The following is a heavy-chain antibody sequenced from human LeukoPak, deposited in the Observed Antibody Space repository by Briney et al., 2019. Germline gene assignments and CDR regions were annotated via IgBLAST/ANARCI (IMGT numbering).Heavy chain of an antibody. J-gene: IGHJ4*02. V-gene: IGHV3-7*01. D-gene: IGHD1-26*01. CDR1: GFTLSSYY. Sequence: GGSLRLSCVAPGFTLSSYYMRWVRQAPGEGLGWVANLKEEGSERYYVDSMKGRFTISRDNSNNTLYLQMNILRPEYTAVYYCAIASPYELTCDFGGQETRVTVPS. CDR2: LKEEGSER. CDR3: AIASPYELTCDF.